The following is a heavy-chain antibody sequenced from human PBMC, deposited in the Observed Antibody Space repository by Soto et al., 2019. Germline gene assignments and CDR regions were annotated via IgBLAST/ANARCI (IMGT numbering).Heavy chain of an antibody. J-gene: IGHJ5*02. CDR2: IYYSGTA. V-gene: IGHV4-39*01. CDR3: STRSVDYVGWFDP. D-gene: IGHD4-17*01. CDR1: GGSIIGSGFH. Sequence: SETLSLTCTVSGGSIIGSGFHWAWIRQPPGKGLEWIGSIYYSGTANYTPTLETRPATADVTSKNLFSVGPGFVSAAGAAVYDFSTRSVDYVGWFDPWGQGTLVTVS.